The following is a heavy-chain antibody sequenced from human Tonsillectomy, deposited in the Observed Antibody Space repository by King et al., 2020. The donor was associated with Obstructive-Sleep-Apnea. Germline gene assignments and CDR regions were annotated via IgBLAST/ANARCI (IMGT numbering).Heavy chain of an antibody. D-gene: IGHD1-26*01. CDR1: GFTFSNYA. Sequence: VQLVESGGGVVQPGRSLRLSCAASGFTFSNYAVHWVRQAPGKGLEWVAVISYDGNKIYYADSVEGRFTISRDNPKNTLYLQMNSLRVEDTALYYWAREGGIYYVDYHRNFDYWGQGTLVTVSS. CDR3: AREGGIYYVDYHRNFDY. V-gene: IGHV3-30*04. J-gene: IGHJ4*02. CDR2: ISYDGNKI.